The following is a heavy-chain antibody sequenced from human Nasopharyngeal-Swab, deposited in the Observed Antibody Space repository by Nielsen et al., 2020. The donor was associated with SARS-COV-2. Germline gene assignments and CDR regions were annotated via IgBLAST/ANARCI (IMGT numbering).Heavy chain of an antibody. D-gene: IGHD6-19*01. CDR1: GFTFISFW. Sequence: GESLKISYTASGFTFISFWMHWVRQVPGKGLVWVSRINSDGSLTTYADSVKDRFTISRDNAKNTLYLEMNSLRVEDTGIYYCVRGLGDFWGQGSLVTVSS. V-gene: IGHV3-74*01. CDR3: VRGLGDF. J-gene: IGHJ4*02. CDR2: INSDGSLT.